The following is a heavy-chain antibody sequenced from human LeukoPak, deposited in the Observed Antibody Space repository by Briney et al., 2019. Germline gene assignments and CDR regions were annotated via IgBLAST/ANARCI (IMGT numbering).Heavy chain of an antibody. Sequence: GGSLRLSCAASGFTFTSYWMHWVRQAPGKGLEYVSVIGSSGTNTYYANSVKGRFTISRDNSKNTLYLQMGGLRPEDMAVYYCARGQGLITGESAFDIWGQGTMVTVSS. CDR2: IGSSGTNT. CDR1: GFTFTSYW. CDR3: ARGQGLITGESAFDI. J-gene: IGHJ3*02. D-gene: IGHD7-27*01. V-gene: IGHV3-64*01.